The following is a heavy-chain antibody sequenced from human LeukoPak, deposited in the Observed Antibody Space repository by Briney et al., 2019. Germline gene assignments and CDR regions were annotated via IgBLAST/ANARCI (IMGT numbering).Heavy chain of an antibody. CDR1: GGSIRSSYW. D-gene: IGHD6-13*01. CDR2: IYYSGST. CDR3: ARDLSVPTPRGNYYYYGMDV. J-gene: IGHJ6*02. V-gene: IGHV4-4*02. Sequence: GTLSLNCAVSGGSIRSSYWWSLVRQPPGKGLEWIGEIYYSGSTNYNPSLKSRVTISVDKSKNQFSLNLSSVTAADTAVYYCARDLSVPTPRGNYYYYGMDVWGQGTTVTVSS.